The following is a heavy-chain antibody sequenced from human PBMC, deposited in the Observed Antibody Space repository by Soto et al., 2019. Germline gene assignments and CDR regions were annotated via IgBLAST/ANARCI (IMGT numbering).Heavy chain of an antibody. CDR2: IWYDGSNK. CDR1: GFTFSSYG. V-gene: IGHV3-33*01. J-gene: IGHJ6*01. D-gene: IGHD1-26*01. CDR3: ARGREPDNYGMDG. Sequence: GGSLRLSCAASGFTFSSYGIPWVRQAPGKGLEWVAVIWYDGSNKYYADSVKGRFTISRDNSKNTLYLQMNSLSAEDTAVYYCARGREPDNYGMDGGGQGNPFTVSP.